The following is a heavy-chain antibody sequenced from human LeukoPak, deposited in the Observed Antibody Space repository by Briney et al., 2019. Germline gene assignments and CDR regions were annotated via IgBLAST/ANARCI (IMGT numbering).Heavy chain of an antibody. CDR1: GGTFSSYA. J-gene: IGHJ5*02. CDR2: IIPILGIA. CDR3: ARVAAAGTEQWFDP. Sequence: ASVKVSCKASGGTFSSYAISWVRHAPGQGLEWMGRIIPILGIANYAQKFQGRVTITADKSTSTAYMELSSLRSEDTAVYYCARVAAAGTEQWFDPWGQGTLVTVSS. D-gene: IGHD6-13*01. V-gene: IGHV1-69*04.